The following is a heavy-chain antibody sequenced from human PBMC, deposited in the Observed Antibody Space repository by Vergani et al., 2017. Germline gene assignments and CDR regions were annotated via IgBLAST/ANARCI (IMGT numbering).Heavy chain of an antibody. Sequence: QVQLVQSGSELKKPGASVKVSCKASGYTFTSYAMNWVRQAPGQGLEWMGWINTNTGNPTYAQGFTGRFVFSLDTSVSTAYLQICSLKAEDTAVYYCAGNLVQALRYCDWSTNYYGMDVWGQGTTVTVSS. V-gene: IGHV7-4-1*01. J-gene: IGHJ6*02. CDR1: GYTFTSYA. D-gene: IGHD3-9*01. CDR2: INTNTGNP. CDR3: AGNLVQALRYCDWSTNYYGMDV.